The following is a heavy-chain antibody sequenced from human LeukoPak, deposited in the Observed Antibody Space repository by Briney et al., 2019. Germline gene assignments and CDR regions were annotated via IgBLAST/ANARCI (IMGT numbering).Heavy chain of an antibody. CDR3: AKDGVRGKPIDY. CDR2: IRYDGSNK. D-gene: IGHD3-10*01. V-gene: IGHV3-30*02. CDR1: GFTFSSYV. J-gene: IGHJ4*02. Sequence: GGSLRLSCAASGFTFSSYVMHWVRQAPGKGLEWVAFIRYDGSNKYYADSVKGRFTISRDNSKNTLYLQMNSLRAEDTAVYYCAKDGVRGKPIDYWGQGTLATVSS.